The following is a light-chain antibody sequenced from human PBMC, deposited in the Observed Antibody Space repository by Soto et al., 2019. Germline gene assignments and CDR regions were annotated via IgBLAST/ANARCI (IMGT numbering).Light chain of an antibody. CDR2: GAS. CDR3: QQYSSYWT. CDR1: QSVSSN. V-gene: IGKV3-15*01. Sequence: CRASQSVSSNLAWYQQKPGQAPRLLIYGASTRATGIPARFSGSGSGTEFTLTISSLQPDDFATYYCQQYSSYWTFAQGTKVDI. J-gene: IGKJ1*01.